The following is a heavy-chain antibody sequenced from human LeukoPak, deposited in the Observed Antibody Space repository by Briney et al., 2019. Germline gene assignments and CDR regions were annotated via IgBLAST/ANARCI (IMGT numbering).Heavy chain of an antibody. Sequence: GASVKVSCKASGYTFTSYGINWVRQAPGQGLEWMGWISTYNGNTNYAQKFQGRVTMTRDTSISTAYMGLSRLRSDDTAVYYCARGSGRWTTVTTGGFYWGQGTLVTVSS. CDR1: GYTFTSYG. J-gene: IGHJ4*02. CDR2: ISTYNGNT. D-gene: IGHD4-11*01. CDR3: ARGSGRWTTVTTGGFY. V-gene: IGHV1-18*01.